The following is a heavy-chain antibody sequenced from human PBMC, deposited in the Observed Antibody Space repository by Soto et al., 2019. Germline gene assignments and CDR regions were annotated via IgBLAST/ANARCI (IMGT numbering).Heavy chain of an antibody. J-gene: IGHJ4*02. D-gene: IGHD4-17*01. CDR3: AKLGSDAVPTHGVFDY. V-gene: IGHV3-30*18. CDR1: GFTFSSYG. CDR2: ISYDGSNK. Sequence: QVQLVESGGGVVQPGRSLRLSCAASGFTFSSYGMHWVRQAPGKGLEWVAVISYDGSNKYYADSVKGRFTISRDNSKNTLYLQMNSLRAEDTAVYYCAKLGSDAVPTHGVFDYWGQGTLVTVSS.